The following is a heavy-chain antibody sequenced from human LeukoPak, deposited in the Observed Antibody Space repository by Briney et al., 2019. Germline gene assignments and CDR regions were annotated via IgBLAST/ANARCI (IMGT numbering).Heavy chain of an antibody. J-gene: IGHJ4*02. V-gene: IGHV4-61*02. CDR1: GGSISSGSYY. D-gene: IGHD1-14*01. Sequence: SQTLSLTCTVSGGSISSGSYYWSWIRQPAGKGLEWIGRIYTSGSTNYNPSLKSRVTISVDTSKNQFSLKLSSVTAADTAVYYCARCPDVFDYWGQGTLVTVSS. CDR3: ARCPDVFDY. CDR2: IYTSGST.